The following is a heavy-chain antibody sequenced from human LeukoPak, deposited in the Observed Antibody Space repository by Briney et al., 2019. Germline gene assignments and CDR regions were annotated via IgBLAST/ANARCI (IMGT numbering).Heavy chain of an antibody. Sequence: PGGSLRLSCAASGFSFSTYTMIWFRQAPGKALEWVSSISSSGNYRDFADSVKGRFTIPRDNAQKSLYLQMNSLRAEDTAVYYCTGEYIRGMADYWGQGTVVIISS. V-gene: IGHV3-21*01. CDR2: ISSSGNYR. J-gene: IGHJ4*02. D-gene: IGHD6-13*01. CDR1: GFSFSTYT. CDR3: TGEYIRGMADY.